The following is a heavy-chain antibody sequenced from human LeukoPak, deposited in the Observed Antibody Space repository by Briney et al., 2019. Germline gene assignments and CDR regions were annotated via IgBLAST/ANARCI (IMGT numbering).Heavy chain of an antibody. CDR2: IYHSGST. CDR3: ARHFLTTVTTRFDY. D-gene: IGHD4-17*01. CDR1: GYSISSGYY. Sequence: SETLSLSCAVSGYSISSGYYWGWIRQPPGKGLEWIGSIYHSGSTYYNPSLKSRVTISVDTSKNQFSLKLSSVTAADTAVYYCARHFLTTVTTRFDYWGQGTLVTVSP. J-gene: IGHJ4*02. V-gene: IGHV4-38-2*01.